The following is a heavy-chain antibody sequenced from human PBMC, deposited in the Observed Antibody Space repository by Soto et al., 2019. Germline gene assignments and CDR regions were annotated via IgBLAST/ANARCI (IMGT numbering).Heavy chain of an antibody. V-gene: IGHV3-21*01. CDR3: ARAGAGATGRALWFDP. CDR2: ISSSSSYI. CDR1: GFTFSSYS. Sequence: GGSLRLSCAASGFTFSSYSMNWVRQAPGKGLEWVSSISSSSSYIYYADSVKGRFTTSRDNAKNSLYLQMNSLRAEDTAVYYCARAGAGATGRALWFDPWGQGTLVTVSS. D-gene: IGHD1-26*01. J-gene: IGHJ5*02.